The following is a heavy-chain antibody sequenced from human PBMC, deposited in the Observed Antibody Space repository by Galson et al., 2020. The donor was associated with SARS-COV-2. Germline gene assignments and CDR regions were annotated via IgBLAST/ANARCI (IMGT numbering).Heavy chain of an antibody. CDR2: IRYDGSNK. V-gene: IGHV3-30*02. Sequence: GESLKISCAASGFTFSSYGMHWVRQAPGKGLEWVAFIRYDGSNKYYADSVKGRFTISRDNSKNTLYLQMNSLRAEDTAVYYCAKDLFRAAAGPYYFDYWGQGTLVTVSS. CDR1: GFTFSSYG. CDR3: AKDLFRAAAGPYYFDY. D-gene: IGHD6-13*01. J-gene: IGHJ4*02.